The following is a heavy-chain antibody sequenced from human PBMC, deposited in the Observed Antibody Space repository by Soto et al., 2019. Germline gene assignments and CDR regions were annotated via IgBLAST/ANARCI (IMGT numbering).Heavy chain of an antibody. CDR1: GFSLSASAEG. CDR2: IYWDDDK. V-gene: IGHV2-5*02. Sequence: QITLKESGPMLVKPTQTLTLTCTFSGFSLSASAEGVGWIRQAPGKALEWLALIYWDDDKRYSPSLKSRLTITKDTSKNQVVLTMTIMDPVDTAIYYCTHKGGRGAGMDVWGQGTTVTVSS. J-gene: IGHJ6*02. D-gene: IGHD2-15*01. CDR3: THKGGRGAGMDV.